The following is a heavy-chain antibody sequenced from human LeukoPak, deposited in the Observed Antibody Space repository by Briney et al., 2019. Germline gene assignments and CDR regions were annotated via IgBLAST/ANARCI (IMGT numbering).Heavy chain of an antibody. D-gene: IGHD2-15*01. CDR3: ARARYCSGGSCLDY. Sequence: GESLRLSCAASGFTFSSYWMHWVRQAPGKGLVWVSRINSDGSSTSYADSVKGRFTISRDNAKNTLYLQMNSLRAEDTAVYYCARARYCSGGSCLDYWGQGTLVTVSS. CDR1: GFTFSSYW. J-gene: IGHJ4*02. CDR2: INSDGSST. V-gene: IGHV3-74*01.